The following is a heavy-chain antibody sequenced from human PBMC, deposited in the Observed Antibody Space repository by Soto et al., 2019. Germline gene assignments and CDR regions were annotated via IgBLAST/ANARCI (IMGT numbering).Heavy chain of an antibody. J-gene: IGHJ4*02. CDR2: FNPEDGEA. Sequence: ASVKVSCKVSGYTFTELSMHWVRQAPGKGLEWMGGFNPEDGEAIYAQKFQGRVTMTEDTSTETAYMELSSLRSEDTAVYYCATGPPTYNYYDSSGYYYDFDSWGQGTLVTVSS. CDR3: ATGPPTYNYYDSSGYYYDFDS. V-gene: IGHV1-24*01. CDR1: GYTFTELS. D-gene: IGHD3-22*01.